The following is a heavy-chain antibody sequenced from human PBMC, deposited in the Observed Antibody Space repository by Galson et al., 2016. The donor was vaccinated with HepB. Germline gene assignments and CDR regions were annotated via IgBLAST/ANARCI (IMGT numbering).Heavy chain of an antibody. CDR3: VRARGRRLFDY. Sequence: SLRLSCAASGFSFSDYWMHWVRQPPGKAPVWLSRINSDGSNTNDAASVKGRFTISRDNTKNTLYLQMDSLRGEDTAMYYCVRARGRRLFDYWGLGTLVTVSS. J-gene: IGHJ4*02. CDR1: GFSFSDYW. CDR2: INSDGSNT. D-gene: IGHD3-16*01. V-gene: IGHV3-74*01.